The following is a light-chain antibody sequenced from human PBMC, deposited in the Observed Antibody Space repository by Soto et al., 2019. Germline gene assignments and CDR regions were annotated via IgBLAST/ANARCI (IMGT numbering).Light chain of an antibody. V-gene: IGKV3-15*01. CDR1: QSISSD. CDR3: QQFNNWVWT. CDR2: GAS. J-gene: IGKJ1*01. Sequence: EIVMTQSPATLSVSPGERATLSCRASQSISSDLAWYQQKPGQAPRLLIYGASTRATGIPARFSGSGSGTEFTLTISSLQSEDFALYYCQQFNNWVWTFGQGTKVEIK.